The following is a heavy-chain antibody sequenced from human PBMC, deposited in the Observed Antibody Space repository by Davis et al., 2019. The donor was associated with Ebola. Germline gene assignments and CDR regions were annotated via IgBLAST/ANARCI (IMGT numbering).Heavy chain of an antibody. D-gene: IGHD3-22*01. CDR2: IKSKTDGGTT. V-gene: IGHV3-15*01. CDR1: GFTFSNAW. Sequence: GESLKISCAASGFTFSNAWMSWVRQAPGKGLEWVGRIKSKTDGGTTDYAAPVKGRFTISRDDSKNTLYLQMNSLKTEDTAVYYCTTVTYDSSGYADYWGQGTLVTVSS. CDR3: TTVTYDSSGYADY. J-gene: IGHJ4*02.